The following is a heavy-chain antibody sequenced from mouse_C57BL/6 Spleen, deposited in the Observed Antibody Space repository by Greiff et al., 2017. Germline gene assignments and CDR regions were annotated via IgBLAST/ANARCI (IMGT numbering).Heavy chain of an antibody. Sequence: QVQLQQSGAELVKPGASVKISCKASGYAFSSYWMNWVKPRPGKGLEWIGQIYPGDGDTNYNGKFKGKATLTADKSSSTAYMQLSSLTSEDSAVYFCAYYGSSYVFAYWGQGTLVTVSA. CDR1: GYAFSSYW. V-gene: IGHV1-80*01. J-gene: IGHJ3*01. CDR3: AYYGSSYVFAY. CDR2: IYPGDGDT. D-gene: IGHD1-1*01.